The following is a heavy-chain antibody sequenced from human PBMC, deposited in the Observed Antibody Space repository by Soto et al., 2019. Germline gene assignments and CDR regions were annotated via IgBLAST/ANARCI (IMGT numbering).Heavy chain of an antibody. V-gene: IGHV4-34*01. J-gene: IGHJ6*02. CDR3: ARGRAARVGMHV. CDR1: GVSFSGYY. D-gene: IGHD5-18*01. Sequence: SETMSLTCTVYGVSFSGYYWSWILQPPGKGLEWIGEINHSGSTNYNPSLKSRVTISVDTSKTQFSLKLSSVTAADTAVYYCARGRAARVGMHVWGQGTTGTVSS. CDR2: INHSGST.